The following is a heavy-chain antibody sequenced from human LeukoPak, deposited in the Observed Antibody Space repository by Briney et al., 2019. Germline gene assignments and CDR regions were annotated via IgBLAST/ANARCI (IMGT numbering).Heavy chain of an antibody. J-gene: IGHJ5*02. CDR1: GFTFGDYA. D-gene: IGHD2-2*01. Sequence: GGSLRLSCTASGFTFGDYAMSWVRQAPGKGLEWVGFIRSKAYGGTTEYAASVKGRFTISRDDSKSIAYLQMNSLKTEDTAVYYCTRYCSRVGRPDYWFDPWGQGTLVTVSS. CDR3: TRYCSRVGRPDYWFDP. V-gene: IGHV3-49*04. CDR2: IRSKAYGGTT.